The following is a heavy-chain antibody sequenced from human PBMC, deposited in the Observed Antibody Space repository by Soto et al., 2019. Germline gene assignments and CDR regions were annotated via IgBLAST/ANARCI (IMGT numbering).Heavy chain of an antibody. CDR3: AKDEGYYDSSGYPLDY. J-gene: IGHJ4*02. CDR2: ISYDGSNK. D-gene: IGHD3-22*01. Sequence: AGGSLRLSCAVSGFTFSNYGMHWVRQAPGKGLEWVAIISYDGSNKYYADSVKGRFTISRDNSKNTLYLQMNSLRAEDTAVYYCAKDEGYYDSSGYPLDYWGQGTLVTVSS. CDR1: GFTFSNYG. V-gene: IGHV3-30*18.